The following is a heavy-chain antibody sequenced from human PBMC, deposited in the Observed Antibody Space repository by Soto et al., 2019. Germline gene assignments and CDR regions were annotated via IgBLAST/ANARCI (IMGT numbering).Heavy chain of an antibody. D-gene: IGHD2-2*03. Sequence: PSETLSLTCTVSGGSITSSSYYWGWIRQPPGKGLEWIGNIYYSGSTYYNPSLKSRVTISVDTSKNQFSLKLSSVTAADTAVYYCARLNGYCVSTGCHGYYGMDVWGQGTTVTVSS. CDR1: GGSITSSSYY. J-gene: IGHJ6*02. CDR2: IYYSGST. V-gene: IGHV4-39*01. CDR3: ARLNGYCVSTGCHGYYGMDV.